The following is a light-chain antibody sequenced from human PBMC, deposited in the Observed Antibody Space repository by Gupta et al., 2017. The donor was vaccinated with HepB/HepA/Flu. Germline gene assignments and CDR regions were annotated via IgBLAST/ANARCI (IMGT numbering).Light chain of an antibody. CDR2: KAS. CDR3: QQYNSYMRS. Sequence: DIQMTQSPSTLSASVGDRVTLTCRASQSISTWLAWYQQKPGKAPKLLIYKASTLESGVPSRFSGSGSGTEFTLTISSLQLDDFATYYCQQYNSYMRSFGQGTKLEIK. CDR1: QSISTW. V-gene: IGKV1-5*03. J-gene: IGKJ2*04.